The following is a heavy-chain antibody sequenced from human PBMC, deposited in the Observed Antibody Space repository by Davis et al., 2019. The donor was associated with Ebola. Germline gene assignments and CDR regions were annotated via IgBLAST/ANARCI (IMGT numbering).Heavy chain of an antibody. CDR2: IIPILGIA. V-gene: IGHV1-69*10. CDR3: AREGSYGDYGWDY. CDR1: GGTFSSYA. J-gene: IGHJ4*02. D-gene: IGHD4-17*01. Sequence: SVKVSCKASGGTFSSYAISWVRQAPGQGLEWMGGIIPILGIANYAQKFQGRVTITADESTSTAYMELSSLRSEDTAVYYCAREGSYGDYGWDYWGQGTLVTVSS.